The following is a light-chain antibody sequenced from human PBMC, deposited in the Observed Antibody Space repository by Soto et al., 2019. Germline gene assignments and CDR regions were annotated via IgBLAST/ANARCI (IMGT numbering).Light chain of an antibody. Sequence: DIQMTQSPSSLSASVGDRVTITCRASQSISSYLNWYQQKPGKAPKLLIYAASSLQSGVPSRFSGSGSGTDVTLTISSLQPDDFATYYCQQSYRTPRTVGGGTKVEIK. CDR2: AAS. CDR3: QQSYRTPRT. V-gene: IGKV1-39*01. J-gene: IGKJ4*01. CDR1: QSISSY.